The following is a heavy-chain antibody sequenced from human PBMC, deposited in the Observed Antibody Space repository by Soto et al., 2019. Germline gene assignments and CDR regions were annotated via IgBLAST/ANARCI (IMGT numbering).Heavy chain of an antibody. CDR2: IYPGDSDT. CDR3: ARQGSRSGYSKYYYYYGMDV. V-gene: IGHV5-51*01. J-gene: IGHJ6*02. Sequence: GESLKISCKGSGYSFTSYWIGWVRQMPGKGLEWMGIIYPGDSDTRYSPSFQGQVTISADKSISTAYLQWSSLKASDTAMYYCARQGSRSGYSKYYYYYGMDVWGQGTTVTVSS. CDR1: GYSFTSYW. D-gene: IGHD3-3*01.